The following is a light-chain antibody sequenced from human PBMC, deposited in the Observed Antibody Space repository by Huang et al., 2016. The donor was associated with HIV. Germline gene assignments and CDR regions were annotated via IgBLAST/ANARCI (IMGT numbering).Light chain of an antibody. Sequence: EIVMTQSPATLSASPGERATHSCRASQGVSTNVAWYHQRPDQAPRLLIYGTYTRATGIPASFSGSGSGTEFTRTVSILRSEDFAVYYCQQYNDWARTFGLGTKLEIK. CDR2: GTY. CDR3: QQYNDWART. CDR1: QGVSTN. J-gene: IGKJ2*01. V-gene: IGKV3-15*01.